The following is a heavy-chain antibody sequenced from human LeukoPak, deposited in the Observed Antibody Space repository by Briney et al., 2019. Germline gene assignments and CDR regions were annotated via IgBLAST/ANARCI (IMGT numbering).Heavy chain of an antibody. CDR3: ARSDLLACLALDP. J-gene: IGHJ5*02. CDR1: GYTFTGHF. CDR2: INPQSGGT. D-gene: IGHD3-3*02. Sequence: AASVKVSCKASGYTFTGHFIHWVRQAPGQGLEWMGWINPQSGGTSYAQKFQGRVTMARDTSVRAAYMELSRLTSDDTAVYYCARSDLLACLALDPWGQGTLVTVSS. V-gene: IGHV1-2*02.